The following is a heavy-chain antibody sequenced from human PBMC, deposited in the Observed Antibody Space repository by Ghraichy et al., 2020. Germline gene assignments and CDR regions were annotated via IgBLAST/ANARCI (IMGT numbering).Heavy chain of an antibody. CDR2: IIPIFGTA. J-gene: IGHJ5*02. D-gene: IGHD2-15*01. CDR3: ARGAYCSGGSCAVDP. CDR1: GGTFSSYA. Sequence: SVKVSCKASGGTFSSYAISWVRQAPGQGLEWMGGIIPIFGTANYAQKFQGRVTITADESTSTAYMELSSLRSEDTAVYYCARGAYCSGGSCAVDPWGQGTLVTVSS. V-gene: IGHV1-69*13.